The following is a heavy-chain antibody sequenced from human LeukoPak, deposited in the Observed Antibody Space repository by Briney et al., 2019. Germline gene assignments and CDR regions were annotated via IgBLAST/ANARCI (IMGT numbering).Heavy chain of an antibody. CDR1: GFPFSNYA. CDR2: ISTNGGST. J-gene: IGHJ5*02. Sequence: GGSLRLSCSASGFPFSNYAIHWVRQAPGKGLQYFSAISTNGGSTYYADSAKGRFTISRDNSKNTLYLQMSSLRAEDTAVYYCVRGDRWFDPWGQGTLVTVSS. CDR3: VRGDRWFDP. V-gene: IGHV3-64D*06. D-gene: IGHD2-21*01.